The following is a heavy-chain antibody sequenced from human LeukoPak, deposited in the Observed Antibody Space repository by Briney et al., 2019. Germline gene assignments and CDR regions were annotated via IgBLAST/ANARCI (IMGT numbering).Heavy chain of an antibody. D-gene: IGHD3-10*01. CDR3: AKADRGWGVITKD. V-gene: IGHV3-23*01. CDR1: GFTFNIYA. J-gene: IGHJ4*02. Sequence: GGSLRLSCAASGFTFNIYAMSWVRQAPGKGLEWVSAIGGSGDFTYYAEYVRGRFTISRDNSKKTLYLQMNSLRADDTAVYYCAKADRGWGVITKDWGQGTLVTVSS. CDR2: IGGSGDFT.